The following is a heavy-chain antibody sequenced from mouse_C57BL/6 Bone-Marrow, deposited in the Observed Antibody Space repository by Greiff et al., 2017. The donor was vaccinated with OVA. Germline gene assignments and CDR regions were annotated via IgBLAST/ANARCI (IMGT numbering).Heavy chain of an antibody. CDR3: ARSTMTSYWYFDV. V-gene: IGHV1-54*01. D-gene: IGHD2-4*01. CDR1: GYAFTNYL. J-gene: IGHJ1*03. CDR2: INPGSGGT. Sequence: VQLQQSGAELVRPGTSVKVSCKASGYAFTNYLIEWVKQRPGQGLEWIGVINPGSGGTNYNEKFKGKATLTADKSSSTAYMQLSSLTSEDSAVYFCARSTMTSYWYFDVWGTGTTVTVSS.